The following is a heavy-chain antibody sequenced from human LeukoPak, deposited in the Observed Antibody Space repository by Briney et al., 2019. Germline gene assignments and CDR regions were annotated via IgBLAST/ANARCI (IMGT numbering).Heavy chain of an antibody. CDR3: ARGGTVTRGAFDI. D-gene: IGHD4-17*01. Sequence: SGTLSLTCTVSGVSISSYYWSWIRQPPGKGLEWVGYIYYSGSTNYNPSLKSRVTISVDTSKNQFSLKLSSVTAADTAVHYCARGGTVTRGAFDIWGQGTMVTVSS. CDR2: IYYSGST. CDR1: GVSISSYY. V-gene: IGHV4-59*01. J-gene: IGHJ3*02.